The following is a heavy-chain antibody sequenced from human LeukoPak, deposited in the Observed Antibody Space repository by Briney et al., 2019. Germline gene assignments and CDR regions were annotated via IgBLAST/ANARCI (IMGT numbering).Heavy chain of an antibody. D-gene: IGHD6-19*01. V-gene: IGHV1-2*02. J-gene: IGHJ4*02. Sequence: ASVKVSCKASGYTFTGYYMHWVRQAPGQGPEWMGWINPNSGGTNYAQKFQGRVTMTRDTSISTAYMELSRLRSDDTAMYYCARVENSSGWYYFDYWGQGTLVTVSS. CDR3: ARVENSSGWYYFDY. CDR2: INPNSGGT. CDR1: GYTFTGYY.